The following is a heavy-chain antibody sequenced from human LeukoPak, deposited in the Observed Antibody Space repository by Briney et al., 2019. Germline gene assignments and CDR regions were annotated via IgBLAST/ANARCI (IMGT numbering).Heavy chain of an antibody. Sequence: PSETLSLTCAVYGGSFSGYYWSWIRQPPGKGLEWIGEINHSGSTNYNPSLKSRVTISVDTSKNQFSLKLSSVTAADTAVYYCAREVTPNYYDSSGYSDYWGQGTLVTVS. J-gene: IGHJ4*02. CDR3: AREVTPNYYDSSGYSDY. D-gene: IGHD3-22*01. CDR2: INHSGST. V-gene: IGHV4-34*01. CDR1: GGSFSGYY.